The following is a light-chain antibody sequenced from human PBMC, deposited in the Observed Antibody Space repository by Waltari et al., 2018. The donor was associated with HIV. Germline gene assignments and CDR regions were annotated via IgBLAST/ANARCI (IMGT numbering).Light chain of an antibody. V-gene: IGLV2-14*01. Sequence: QSALAQPASVSGSPGQSITISCTGTSSGVGSYNYVSWYQHHPGKAPKLMIYEVTSRPSGFSNRFSGSKSGNTASLTISGLQAEDEADYYCSSFTASGTQVFGGGTKLTVL. J-gene: IGLJ3*02. CDR3: SSFTASGTQV. CDR1: SSGVGSYNY. CDR2: EVT.